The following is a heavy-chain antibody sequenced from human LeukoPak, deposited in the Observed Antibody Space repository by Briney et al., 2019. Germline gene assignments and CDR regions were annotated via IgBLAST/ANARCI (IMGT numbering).Heavy chain of an antibody. Sequence: GGSLRLSCAASGFTFSSYAMSWVRQAPGKGLEWVSAISGSGGSIYYADSVKGRFTISRDNSKNTLYLQMNSLRAEDTAVYYCAKDKRVVPAAYCFDYWGQGTLVTVSS. CDR3: AKDKRVVPAAYCFDY. J-gene: IGHJ4*02. CDR1: GFTFSSYA. V-gene: IGHV3-23*01. D-gene: IGHD2-2*01. CDR2: ISGSGGSI.